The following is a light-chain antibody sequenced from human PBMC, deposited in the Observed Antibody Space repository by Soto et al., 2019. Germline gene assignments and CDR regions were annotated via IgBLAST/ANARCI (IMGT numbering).Light chain of an antibody. CDR2: DAS. CDR3: QQRNVWPPIT. J-gene: IGKJ5*01. Sequence: EVVLTQSPATLSSSPGERATLSCGASQSVRTSLAWYQHKPGQAPRLVIYDASLRANGVPARFGGSGSGTDFTLTINSLEPEDFAVYYCQQRNVWPPITFGQGTRLEIK. V-gene: IGKV3-11*01. CDR1: QSVRTS.